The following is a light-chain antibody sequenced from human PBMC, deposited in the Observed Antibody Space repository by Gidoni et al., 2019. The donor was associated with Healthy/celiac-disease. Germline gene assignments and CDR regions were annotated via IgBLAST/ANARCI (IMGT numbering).Light chain of an antibody. CDR3: QQYYSTPFT. CDR1: QSVLYSSNNKNY. CDR2: WAS. V-gene: IGKV4-1*01. Sequence: DIVMTQSPDSLAVSLGERATINCKSSQSVLYSSNNKNYLAWYQQKPGQPPKLLIYWASTREYGVTDRFSGSGSGTDFTLTISSLQAEDVAVYYGQQYYSTPFTFGPGTKVDIK. J-gene: IGKJ3*01.